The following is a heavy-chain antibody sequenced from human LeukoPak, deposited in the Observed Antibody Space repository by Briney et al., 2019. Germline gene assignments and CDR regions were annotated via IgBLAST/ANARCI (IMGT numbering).Heavy chain of an antibody. CDR2: IYYSGST. J-gene: IGHJ5*02. V-gene: IGHV4-31*03. CDR3: ARGPSTTGTTCFDP. D-gene: IGHD1-1*01. Sequence: SQTLSLTCTVSGGSISSGGYYWSWIRQHPGNGLEWIGYIYYSGSTYYNPSLKSRVTISVDTSKNQFSLKLSSVTAADTAVYYCARGPSTTGTTCFDPWGQGTLVTVSS. CDR1: GGSISSGGYY.